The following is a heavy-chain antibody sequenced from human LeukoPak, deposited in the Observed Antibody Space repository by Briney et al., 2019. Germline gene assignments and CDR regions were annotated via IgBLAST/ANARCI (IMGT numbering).Heavy chain of an antibody. CDR1: GYTFTGYY. D-gene: IGHD3-10*01. J-gene: IGHJ6*02. Sequence: GASVKVSCKASGYTFTGYYMHWVRQAPGQGLEWMGWINPNSGGTNYAQKFQGRVTMTRDTSISTAYMKLSRLRSDDTAVYYCARTYYYGSGSYSSDYYGMDVWGQGTTVTVSS. V-gene: IGHV1-2*02. CDR3: ARTYYYGSGSYSSDYYGMDV. CDR2: INPNSGGT.